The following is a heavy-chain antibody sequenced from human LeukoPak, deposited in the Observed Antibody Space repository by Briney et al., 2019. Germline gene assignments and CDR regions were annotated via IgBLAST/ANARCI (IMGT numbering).Heavy chain of an antibody. CDR3: AKDTAMGLGYFDY. CDR2: ISYDGSNK. CDR1: GFTFDDYA. V-gene: IGHV3-30*18. J-gene: IGHJ4*02. Sequence: PGRSLRLSCAASGFTFDDYAMHWVRQAPGKGLEWVAVISYDGSNKYYADSVKGRFTISRDNSKNTLYLQMNSLRAEDTAVYYCAKDTAMGLGYFDYWGQGTLVTVSS. D-gene: IGHD5-18*01.